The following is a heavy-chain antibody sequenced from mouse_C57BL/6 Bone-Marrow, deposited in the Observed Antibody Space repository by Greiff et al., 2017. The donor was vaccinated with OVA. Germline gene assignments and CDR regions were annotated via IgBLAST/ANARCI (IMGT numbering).Heavy chain of an antibody. Sequence: EVQLQQSGPELVKPGASVKISCKASGYSFTGYYMNWVKQSPEKSLEWIGEINPSTGGTTYNQKFKAKATLTVDKSSSTAYMQLKSLTSEDSAVYYCARRGDGYYYDYWCQGTSVTVSS. J-gene: IGHJ4*01. CDR3: ARRGDGYYYDY. CDR1: GYSFTGYY. D-gene: IGHD2-3*01. CDR2: INPSTGGT. V-gene: IGHV1-42*01.